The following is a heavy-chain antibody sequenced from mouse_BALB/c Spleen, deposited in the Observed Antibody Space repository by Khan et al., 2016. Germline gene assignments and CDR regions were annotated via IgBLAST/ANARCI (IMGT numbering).Heavy chain of an antibody. Sequence: QVQLQQSGAELVKPGASVRLSCQASGYTFTNYDINWVRQRPEQGLEWLGWIFPGDGSTKYNEKFKGKDTLTTDKSSSTAYMQLSRLTSDDSAVYFCARNYYGSSSWFAYWVQGTLVTVSA. CDR2: IFPGDGST. J-gene: IGHJ3*01. CDR3: ARNYYGSSSWFAY. V-gene: IGHV1S56*01. D-gene: IGHD1-1*01. CDR1: GYTFTNYD.